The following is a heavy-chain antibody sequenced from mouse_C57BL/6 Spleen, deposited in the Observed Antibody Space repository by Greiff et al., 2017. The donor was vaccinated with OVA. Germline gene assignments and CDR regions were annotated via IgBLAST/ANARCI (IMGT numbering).Heavy chain of an antibody. CDR3: ARDTLYYFDY. CDR2: IYPGSGNT. J-gene: IGHJ2*01. Sequence: LVESGAELVRPGASVKLSCKASGYTFTDYYINWVKQRPGQGLEWIARIYPGSGNTYYNEKFKGKATLTAEKSSSTAYMQLSSLTSEDSAVYFCARDTLYYFDYWGQGTTLTVSS. CDR1: GYTFTDYY. V-gene: IGHV1-76*01.